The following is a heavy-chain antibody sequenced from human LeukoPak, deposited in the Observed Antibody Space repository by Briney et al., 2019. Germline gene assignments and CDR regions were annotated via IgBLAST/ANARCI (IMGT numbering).Heavy chain of an antibody. V-gene: IGHV3-7*01. CDR1: GLIFRSYW. D-gene: IGHD5-24*01. CDR2: INQDGSEK. J-gene: IGHJ4*02. Sequence: GGSLRLSCEDSGLIFRSYWMSWVRQAPGKGLKRVANINQDGSEKYFVDSVRGRFTISRDNAKNSLHLQMNTLRAEDTAVYYCARERDGRFFDYWGQGTLVSVSS. CDR3: ARERDGRFFDY.